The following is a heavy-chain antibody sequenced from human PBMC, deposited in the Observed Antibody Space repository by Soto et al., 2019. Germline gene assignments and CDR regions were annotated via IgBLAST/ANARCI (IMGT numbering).Heavy chain of an antibody. V-gene: IGHV6-1*01. J-gene: IGHJ5*02. CDR1: GDSVSSNSAA. D-gene: IGHD1-7*01. Sequence: SPTLSLPCAISGDSVSSNSAAWNWLRQSPSRGLEWLGRTYYRSKWYNDYAVSVQGPITINPDTSKNQFSLQLTSVTPEDTAVYYCAREDLQLELRVGSWFDPWGQGTLVTVSP. CDR2: TYYRSKWYN. CDR3: AREDLQLELRVGSWFDP.